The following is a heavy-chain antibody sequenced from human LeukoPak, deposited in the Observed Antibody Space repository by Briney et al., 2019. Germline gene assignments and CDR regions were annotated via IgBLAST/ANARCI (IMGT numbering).Heavy chain of an antibody. D-gene: IGHD3-22*01. CDR3: ARWMTYYYDSSGYYDAFDI. CDR2: ISAYNGNT. CDR1: GYTFTSYG. V-gene: IGHV1-18*01. J-gene: IGHJ3*02. Sequence: GASVKVSCKASGYTFTSYGISWVRQAPGQGLEWMGWISAYNGNTNYAQELQGRVTMTTDTSTSTAYMELRSLRSDDTAVYYCARWMTYYYDSSGYYDAFDIWGQGTMVTVSS.